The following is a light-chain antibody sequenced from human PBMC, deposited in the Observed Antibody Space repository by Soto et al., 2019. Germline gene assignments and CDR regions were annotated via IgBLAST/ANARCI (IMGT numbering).Light chain of an antibody. V-gene: IGKV3-20*01. J-gene: IGKJ1*01. Sequence: EIVLTQSPDTLSLSPGERATLSCRASQSVSSSYLGRYQQKPGQAPRLLIFGASNRATGIPDRFSGSGSESDFTLTITRLEPEDFAVYYCQQYSDSAWTFGQGTRVEIK. CDR2: GAS. CDR3: QQYSDSAWT. CDR1: QSVSSSY.